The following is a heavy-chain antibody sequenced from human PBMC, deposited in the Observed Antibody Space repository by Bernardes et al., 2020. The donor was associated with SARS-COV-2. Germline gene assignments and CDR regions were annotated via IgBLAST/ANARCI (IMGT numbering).Heavy chain of an antibody. J-gene: IGHJ4*02. V-gene: IGHV3-74*01. CDR3: ARDFGGPVDH. Sequence: GGSLRLSCAASGFSVSSYWMHWVRKAPGKGLVWVSRMNIDGSRTDYADSVRGRFTIIRDNAQNTLYLQMNSLRIEDTAVYYCARDFGGPVDHWGQGTLVTVSS. CDR1: GFSVSSYW. CDR2: MNIDGSRT. D-gene: IGHD3-16*01.